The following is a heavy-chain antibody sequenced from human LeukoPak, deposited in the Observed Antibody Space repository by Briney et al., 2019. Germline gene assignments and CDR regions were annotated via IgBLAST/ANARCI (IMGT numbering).Heavy chain of an antibody. J-gene: IGHJ4*02. CDR3: ARGVRYFDWLLSQNFDY. Sequence: SVKVSCKASGGTFSSYAISWVRQAPGQGLEWMGGIIPIFGTANYAQKFQGRVAITADESTSTAYMELSSLRSEDTAVYYCARGVRYFDWLLSQNFDYWGQGTLVTVSS. CDR2: IIPIFGTA. CDR1: GGTFSSYA. D-gene: IGHD3-9*01. V-gene: IGHV1-69*13.